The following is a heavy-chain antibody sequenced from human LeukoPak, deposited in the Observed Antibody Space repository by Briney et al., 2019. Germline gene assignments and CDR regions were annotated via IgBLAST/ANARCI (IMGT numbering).Heavy chain of an antibody. CDR3: TYYDSSGSRDY. CDR1: GFTFSGST. CDR2: IRSEANSYAT. V-gene: IGHV3-73*01. Sequence: GGSLRLSCAASGFTFSGSTMDWVRQASGKGLEWVGRIRSEANSYATAYAASVKGRFTISRDDSKNTAYLQMNSLKTEDTAMYYWTYYDSSGSRDYWGQGTLVTVSS. D-gene: IGHD3-22*01. J-gene: IGHJ4*02.